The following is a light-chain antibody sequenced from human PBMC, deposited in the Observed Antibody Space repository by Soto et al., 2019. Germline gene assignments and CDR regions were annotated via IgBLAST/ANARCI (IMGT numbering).Light chain of an antibody. CDR2: GAS. Sequence: VMLKQSPDTLFLSPGNRTTLSFRASQSISSYLAWYQQKPGQATRIPIYGASSRATGIPDRFSGSGSGTDFTLAISRLEPGDSAVYFCQQCDTSPWTFGQGTKVDIK. CDR1: QSISSY. V-gene: IGKV3-20*01. CDR3: QQCDTSPWT. J-gene: IGKJ1*01.